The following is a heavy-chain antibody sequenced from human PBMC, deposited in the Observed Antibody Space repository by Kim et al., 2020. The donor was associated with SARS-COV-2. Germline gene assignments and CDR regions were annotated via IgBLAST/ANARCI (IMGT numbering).Heavy chain of an antibody. Sequence: GGSLRLSCAASGFTFSSYGMHWVRQAPGKGLEWVAVISYDGSNKYYADSVKGRFTISRDNSKNTLYLQMNSLRAEDTAVYYCARDLGSGSYEVTIDYWGQGTLVTVSS. V-gene: IGHV3-33*05. CDR1: GFTFSSYG. CDR2: ISYDGSNK. CDR3: ARDLGSGSYEVTIDY. D-gene: IGHD3-10*01. J-gene: IGHJ4*02.